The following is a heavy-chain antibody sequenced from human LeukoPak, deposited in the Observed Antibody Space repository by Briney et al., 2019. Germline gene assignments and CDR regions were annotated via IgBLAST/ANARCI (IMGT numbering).Heavy chain of an antibody. Sequence: GASVKVSCKASGYTFSNFGINWVRQAPGQGLEWMGGIIPIFGTANYAQKFQGRVTITADESTSTAYMELSSLRSEDTAVYYCARSYGPSSYYGMDVWGQGTTVTVSS. CDR1: GYTFSNFG. CDR3: ARSYGPSSYYGMDV. V-gene: IGHV1-69*13. CDR2: IIPIFGTA. D-gene: IGHD4-17*01. J-gene: IGHJ6*02.